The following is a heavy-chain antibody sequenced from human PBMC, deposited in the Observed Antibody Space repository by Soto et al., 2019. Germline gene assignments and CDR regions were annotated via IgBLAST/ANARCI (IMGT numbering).Heavy chain of an antibody. V-gene: IGHV3-53*04. J-gene: IGHJ6*01. D-gene: IGHD4-17*01. CDR2: LYSGGST. CDR3: TRGPYGTGGDYYYGMDL. CDR1: GFNVSSKY. Sequence: EVQLVESGGGLVQPGGSLRLSCVASGFNVSSKYMSWVRQAPGKGLEWVSVLYSGGSTYYADSVKGRFTISRHNSKNARYLQMKSLRAEDTAVYYCTRGPYGTGGDYYYGMDLWGQGTTVTVSS.